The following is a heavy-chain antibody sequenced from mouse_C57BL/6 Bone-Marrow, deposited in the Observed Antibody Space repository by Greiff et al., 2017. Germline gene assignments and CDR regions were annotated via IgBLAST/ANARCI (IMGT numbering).Heavy chain of an antibody. CDR1: GYTFTDYY. V-gene: IGHV1-26*01. CDR3: VDGYWAY. Sequence: VQLQQSGPELVKPGASVKISCKASGYTFTDYYMNWVKQSHGKSLEWIGDVNPNNGGTSYNQKFKGKATLTVDKSSSTAYMELRSLTSEDSAVYYCVDGYWAYWGQGTLVTVSA. D-gene: IGHD2-3*01. J-gene: IGHJ3*01. CDR2: VNPNNGGT.